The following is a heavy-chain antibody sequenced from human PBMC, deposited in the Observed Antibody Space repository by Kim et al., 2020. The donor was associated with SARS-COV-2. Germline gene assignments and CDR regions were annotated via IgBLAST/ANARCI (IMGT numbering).Heavy chain of an antibody. CDR2: IIPIFGTG. J-gene: IGHJ6*02. D-gene: IGHD6-13*01. Sequence: SVKVSCKASGGTFSSYAISWVRQAPGQGLEWMGGIIPIFGTGNYAQKFQGRVTITADESTSTAYMELSSLRSEDTAVYYCARADGIGYSSSWYLNYYYYGMDVWGQGTTVTVSS. V-gene: IGHV1-69*13. CDR3: ARADGIGYSSSWYLNYYYYGMDV. CDR1: GGTFSSYA.